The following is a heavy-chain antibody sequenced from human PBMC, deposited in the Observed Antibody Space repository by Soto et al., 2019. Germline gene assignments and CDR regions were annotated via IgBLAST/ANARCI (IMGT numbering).Heavy chain of an antibody. J-gene: IGHJ5*02. CDR2: IYYSGST. V-gene: IGHV4-59*01. CDR3: ARGRFGELLPTRWFDP. D-gene: IGHD3-10*01. Sequence: QVQLQESGPGLVKPSETLSLTCTVSGGSISSYYWSWIRQPPGKGLEWIGYIYYSGSTNYNPPLKSRVTISVDTSKNQFSLKLSSVTAADTAVYYCARGRFGELLPTRWFDPWGQGTLVTVSS. CDR1: GGSISSYY.